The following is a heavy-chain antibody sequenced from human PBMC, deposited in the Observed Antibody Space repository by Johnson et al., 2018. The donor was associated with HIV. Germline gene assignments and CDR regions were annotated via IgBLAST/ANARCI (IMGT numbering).Heavy chain of an antibody. J-gene: IGHJ3*02. CDR1: GFTFSSYG. CDR2: IQYDESNK. D-gene: IGHD3-22*01. Sequence: QVQLLESGGGVVQPGRSLRLYCAESGFTFSSYGMHWVRQAPGKGLEWVAFIQYDESNKRYADSVKGRFTISRDNAKNSLYLQMNSLRAEDTAVYYCAREAYYYDSSGPGGAFDIWGQGTMVTVSS. CDR3: AREAYYYDSSGPGGAFDI. V-gene: IGHV3-33*01.